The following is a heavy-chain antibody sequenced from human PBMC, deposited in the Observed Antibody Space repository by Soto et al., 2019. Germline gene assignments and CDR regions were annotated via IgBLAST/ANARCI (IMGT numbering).Heavy chain of an antibody. Sequence: EVQLVETGGGLIQPGGSLRLSCAASGFSVGSNYMTWVRQSQGKGLEWVSLIYSNGDTDYADSVKGRFSISSDNFKNTLYLQMNNLRAEDTAVYHCARKSDSSPVPEADGVWGRGTLVTVSS. J-gene: IGHJ4*02. CDR1: GFSVGSNY. V-gene: IGHV3-53*02. CDR3: ARKSDSSPVPEADGV. CDR2: IYSNGDT. D-gene: IGHD2-8*01.